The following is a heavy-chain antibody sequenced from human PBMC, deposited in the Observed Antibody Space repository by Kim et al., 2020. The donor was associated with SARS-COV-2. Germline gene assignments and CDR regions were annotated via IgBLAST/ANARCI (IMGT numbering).Heavy chain of an antibody. D-gene: IGHD3-22*01. CDR3: ARDRVYDSSGYYYVRFDY. J-gene: IGHJ4*02. CDR1: GYTFTSYG. CDR2: ISAYNGNT. Sequence: ASVKVSCKASGYTFTSYGISWVRQAPGQGLEWMGWISAYNGNTNYEQKLQGRVTMTTDTSTSTAYMELRSLRSDDTAVYYCARDRVYDSSGYYYVRFDYWGQGTLVTVSS. V-gene: IGHV1-18*01.